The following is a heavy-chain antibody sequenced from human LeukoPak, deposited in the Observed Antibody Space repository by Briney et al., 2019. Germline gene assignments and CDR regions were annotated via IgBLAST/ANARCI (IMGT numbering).Heavy chain of an antibody. CDR2: INHSGST. CDR1: GGSFSGYY. J-gene: IGHJ4*02. V-gene: IGHV4-34*01. Sequence: PSETLSLTCAVYGGSFSGYYWSWIRQPPGKGLEWIGEINHSGSTNYNPSLKSRVTISVDTSKNQFSLKLSSVTAADTAVYYCARVGYCSSTSCSEIGYWGQGTLVTVSS. CDR3: ARVGYCSSTSCSEIGY. D-gene: IGHD2-2*01.